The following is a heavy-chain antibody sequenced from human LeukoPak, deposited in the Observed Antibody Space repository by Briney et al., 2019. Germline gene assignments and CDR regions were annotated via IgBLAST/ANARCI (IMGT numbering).Heavy chain of an antibody. Sequence: VASVKVSCKASGYTFTSYGISWVRQAPGQGLEWMGWISTFNGNTNYAQKLQGRVTVTTDTSTSTAYMELRSLRSEDTAVYYCARFYGGKQGYWGQGTLVTVSS. J-gene: IGHJ4*02. V-gene: IGHV1-18*01. CDR2: ISTFNGNT. CDR1: GYTFTSYG. D-gene: IGHD4-23*01. CDR3: ARFYGGKQGY.